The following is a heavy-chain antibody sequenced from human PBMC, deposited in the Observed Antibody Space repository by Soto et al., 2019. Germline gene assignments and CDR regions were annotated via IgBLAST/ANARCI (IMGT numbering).Heavy chain of an antibody. CDR1: GFTFSSYA. D-gene: IGHD1-7*01. V-gene: IGHV3-23*01. CDR3: AKDLQGVPLITGTTAFDI. J-gene: IGHJ3*02. Sequence: GGSLRLSCAASGFTFSSYAMSWVRQAPGKGLEWVSAISGSGGSTYYADSVKGRFTISRDNSKNTLYLQMNSLRAEDTAVYYCAKDLQGVPLITGTTAFDIWGQGTMVTVSS. CDR2: ISGSGGST.